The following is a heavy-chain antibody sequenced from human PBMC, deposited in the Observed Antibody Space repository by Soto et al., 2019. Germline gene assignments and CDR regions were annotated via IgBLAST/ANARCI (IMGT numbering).Heavy chain of an antibody. CDR2: ISGSGGST. CDR1: GFTFSSYA. Sequence: EVQLLESGGGLVQPGGSLRLSSAASGFTFSSYAMSWVRQAPGKGLEWVSAISGSGGSTYYADSVKGRFTISRDNSKNTLYLQMNSLRAEDTAAYYCAKRSARWGGLDYWGQGTLVTVSS. V-gene: IGHV3-23*01. D-gene: IGHD3-10*01. J-gene: IGHJ4*02. CDR3: AKRSARWGGLDY.